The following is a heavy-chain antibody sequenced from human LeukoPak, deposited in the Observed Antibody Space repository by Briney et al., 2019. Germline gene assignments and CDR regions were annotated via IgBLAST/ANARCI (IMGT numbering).Heavy chain of an antibody. Sequence: GGSLRLSCAASGFTFSTYAMHWVRQAPGKGLEWVAVISFDGSNKYYADSVKGRFTISRDNSKNTLFLQMNTLTAEDTAIYYCARDSGNPRGYYYDSSSYFDYWGQGTLVTVSS. J-gene: IGHJ4*02. CDR2: ISFDGSNK. V-gene: IGHV3-30-3*01. CDR3: ARDSGNPRGYYYDSSSYFDY. CDR1: GFTFSTYA. D-gene: IGHD3-22*01.